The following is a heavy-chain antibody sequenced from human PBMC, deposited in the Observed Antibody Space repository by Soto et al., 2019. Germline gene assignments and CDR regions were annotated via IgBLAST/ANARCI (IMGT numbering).Heavy chain of an antibody. CDR2: INHSGST. D-gene: IGHD2-15*01. Sequence: QVQLQQWGAGLLKPSETLSLTCAVYGGSFSGYYWSWIHQPPGKGLEWIGEINHSGSTNYNPSLKSRVTISVDTSKNQFSLKLSSVTAADTAVYYCARALLGYCSGGSCYSAEYFQHWGQGTLVTVSS. V-gene: IGHV4-34*01. CDR1: GGSFSGYY. J-gene: IGHJ1*01. CDR3: ARALLGYCSGGSCYSAEYFQH.